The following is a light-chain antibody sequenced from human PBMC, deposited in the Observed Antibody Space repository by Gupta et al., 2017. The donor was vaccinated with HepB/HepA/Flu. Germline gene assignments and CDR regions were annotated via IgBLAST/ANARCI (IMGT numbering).Light chain of an antibody. CDR2: DVT. V-gene: IGLV2-14*03. Sequence: QSALTQPASVSGSPGQSITISCTGSSSDVGGYNYVSWYQQHPGKAPKLMIYDVTNRPSGVSNRFSGSKSGNTASLTISGLQGEDEADYYCSSYTTSSTWVFGGGIKLTVL. J-gene: IGLJ3*02. CDR3: SSYTTSSTWV. CDR1: SSDVGGYNY.